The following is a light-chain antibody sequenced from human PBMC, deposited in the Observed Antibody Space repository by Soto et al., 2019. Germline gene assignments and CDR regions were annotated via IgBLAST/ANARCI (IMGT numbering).Light chain of an antibody. CDR2: EVN. CDR3: TSYASSAARV. V-gene: IGLV2-14*01. CDR1: SSDVGGYNY. Sequence: ALTQPASVSGSPGQSITISCTGTSSDVGGYNYVSWYQQHPGKAPKLLIFEVNNRPSGVSNRFSGSKSGNTASLTLSGLQAEDEADYYCTSYASSAARVFGTGTKVTVL. J-gene: IGLJ1*01.